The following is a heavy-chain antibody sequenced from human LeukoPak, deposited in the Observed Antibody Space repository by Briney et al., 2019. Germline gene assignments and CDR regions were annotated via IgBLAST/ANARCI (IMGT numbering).Heavy chain of an antibody. D-gene: IGHD3-22*01. CDR1: GFTFSNAW. Sequence: GGSLRLSCAASGFTFSNAWMSWVRQAPGKGLEWVGRIKSKTDGGTTDYAAPVKGRFTISRDDSKNTLYLQMNSLKTEDTAVYYCTTPGSDSSGYYVLGYWGQGTLVTVSS. V-gene: IGHV3-15*01. J-gene: IGHJ4*02. CDR2: IKSKTDGGTT. CDR3: TTPGSDSSGYYVLGY.